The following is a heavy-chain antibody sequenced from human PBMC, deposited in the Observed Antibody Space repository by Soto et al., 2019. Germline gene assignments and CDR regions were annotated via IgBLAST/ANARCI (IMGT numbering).Heavy chain of an antibody. Sequence: QVQLQESGPGLVKPSETLSLTCTVSGGSISSYYWSWIRQPPGKGLEWIGYIHYSGSTKYNPSLKRRVAISVATSKNQSSLKRSSVTAADTAVYYCARDRGGVASNWFDPWGQGTLVTVSS. J-gene: IGHJ5*02. CDR2: IHYSGST. D-gene: IGHD3-10*01. CDR1: GGSISSYY. CDR3: ARDRGGVASNWFDP. V-gene: IGHV4-59*01.